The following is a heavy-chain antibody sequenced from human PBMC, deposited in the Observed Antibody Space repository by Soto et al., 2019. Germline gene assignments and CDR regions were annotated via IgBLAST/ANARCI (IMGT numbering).Heavy chain of an antibody. CDR3: AKDRYSGTYPTDFDY. V-gene: IGHV3-30*18. Sequence: GGSLRLSCAGSGFTVSSYGIHWVRQAPGKGLEWVALISYDGGNEKYTESVKDRFTISRDDSHNVAYLQMSSLRTEDTAMYYCAKDRYSGTYPTDFDYWGQGSLVTVS. D-gene: IGHD1-26*01. CDR1: GFTVSSYG. CDR2: ISYDGGNE. J-gene: IGHJ4*02.